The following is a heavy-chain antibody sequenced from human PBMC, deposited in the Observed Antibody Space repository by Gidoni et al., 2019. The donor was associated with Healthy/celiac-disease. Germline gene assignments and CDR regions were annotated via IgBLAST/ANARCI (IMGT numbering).Heavy chain of an antibody. V-gene: IGHV3-30*03. Sequence: QVQLVESGGGVVQPGRSLRLSCAASGFTFSSYGMHWVRQAPGKGLEWVAVISYDGSNKYYADSVKGRFTISRDNSKNTLYLQMNSLRAEDTAVYYCARGGHLYYYDSSGYFLWGQGTLVTVSS. CDR3: ARGGHLYYYDSSGYFL. D-gene: IGHD3-22*01. CDR1: GFTFSSYG. CDR2: ISYDGSNK. J-gene: IGHJ4*02.